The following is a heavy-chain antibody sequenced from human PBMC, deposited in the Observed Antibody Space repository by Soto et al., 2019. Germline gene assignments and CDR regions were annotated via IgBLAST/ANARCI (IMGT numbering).Heavy chain of an antibody. Sequence: GGSLRLSCAASGFTFSSYSMNWVRQAPGKGLEWVSSISSSSSYIYYADSVKGRFTISRDNAKNSLYLQMNSLRAEDTAVYYCASTLYCSSTSCQETGWFDPWGQGTLVTVSS. V-gene: IGHV3-21*01. CDR3: ASTLYCSSTSCQETGWFDP. D-gene: IGHD2-2*01. CDR2: ISSSSSYI. J-gene: IGHJ5*02. CDR1: GFTFSSYS.